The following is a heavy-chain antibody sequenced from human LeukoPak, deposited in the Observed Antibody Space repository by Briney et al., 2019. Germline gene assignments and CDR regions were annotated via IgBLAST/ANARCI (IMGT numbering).Heavy chain of an antibody. CDR1: GFTFSSFA. Sequence: GGSERLSCAASGFTFSSFAMHWARQAPGKGRDWGGIISYDGTNKYYADTVWGRSTISRDNSRNTLYLKMNSLRAEDTAVYYCARDLISSGDHTVGYWGQGTQVTVSS. J-gene: IGHJ4*02. CDR3: ARDLISSGDHTVGY. D-gene: IGHD2-21*01. V-gene: IGHV3-30-3*01. CDR2: ISYDGTNK.